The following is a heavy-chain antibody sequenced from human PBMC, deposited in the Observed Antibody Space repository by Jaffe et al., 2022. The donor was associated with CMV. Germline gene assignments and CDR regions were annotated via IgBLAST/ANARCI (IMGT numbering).Heavy chain of an antibody. J-gene: IGHJ4*02. V-gene: IGHV2-26*01. CDR2: IFSNDEK. CDR3: ARIQAIGTYYDYVWGSYRPRYWFDY. Sequence: QVTLKESGPVLVKPTETLTLTCTVSGFSLSNARMGVSWIRQPPGKALEWLAHIFSNDEKSYSTSLKSRLTISKDTSKSQVVLTMTNMDPVDTATYYCARIQAIGTYYDYVWGSYRPRYWFDYWGQGTLVTVSS. D-gene: IGHD3-16*02. CDR1: GFSLSNARMG.